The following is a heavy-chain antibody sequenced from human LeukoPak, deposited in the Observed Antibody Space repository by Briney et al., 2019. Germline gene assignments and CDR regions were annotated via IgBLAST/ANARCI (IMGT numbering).Heavy chain of an antibody. V-gene: IGHV3-11*01. Sequence: GGSLRLSCAASGFTFSDYYMSWIRQAPGKGLEWVSYISSSGSTIYYADFVKGRFTISRDNAKNSLYLQMNSLRAEDTAVYYCARDGDIVVVPAAPPRGNFECWGQGTLVTVSS. J-gene: IGHJ4*02. CDR2: ISSSGSTI. CDR3: ARDGDIVVVPAAPPRGNFEC. D-gene: IGHD2-2*01. CDR1: GFTFSDYY.